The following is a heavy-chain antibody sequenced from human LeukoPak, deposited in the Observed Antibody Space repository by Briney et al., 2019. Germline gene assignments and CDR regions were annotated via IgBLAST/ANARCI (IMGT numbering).Heavy chain of an antibody. V-gene: IGHV4-59*10. D-gene: IGHD2-2*01. Sequence: SETLSLTCAVYGGSFSGYYWSWIRQPPGKGLEWIGRIYTSGSTNYNPSLKSRVTMSVDTSKNQFSLKLSSVTAADTAVYYCARDGKLGYCSSTSCYDGPYYYYYMDVWGKGTTVTVSS. CDR3: ARDGKLGYCSSTSCYDGPYYYYYMDV. CDR2: IYTSGST. CDR1: GGSFSGYY. J-gene: IGHJ6*03.